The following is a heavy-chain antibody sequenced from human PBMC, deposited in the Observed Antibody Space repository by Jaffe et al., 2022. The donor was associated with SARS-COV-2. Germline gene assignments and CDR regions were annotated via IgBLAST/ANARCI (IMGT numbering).Heavy chain of an antibody. Sequence: QVQLVESGGGVVQPGRSLRLSCAASGFTFSSYGMHWVRQAPGKGLEWVAVISYDGSNKYYADSVKGRFTISRDNSKNTLYLQMNSLRAEDTAVYYCAKVASVATIGKFIGYYYYYYGMDVWGQGTTVTVSS. V-gene: IGHV3-30*18. D-gene: IGHD5-12*01. CDR2: ISYDGSNK. CDR3: AKVASVATIGKFIGYYYYYYGMDV. CDR1: GFTFSSYG. J-gene: IGHJ6*02.